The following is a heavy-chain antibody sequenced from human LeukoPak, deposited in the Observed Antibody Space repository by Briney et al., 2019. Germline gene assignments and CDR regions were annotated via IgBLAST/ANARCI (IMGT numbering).Heavy chain of an antibody. CDR2: FDPEDGET. V-gene: IGHV1-24*01. CDR1: GYTLTELS. CDR3: ATPVPYGGNGFDY. Sequence: GASVKVTCKVSGYTLTELSMHWVRQAPGKGLEWMGGFDPEDGETIYAQKFQGGVTMTEDTSTDTAYMELSSLRSEDTAVYYCATPVPYGGNGFDYWGQGTLVTVSS. D-gene: IGHD4-23*01. J-gene: IGHJ5*01.